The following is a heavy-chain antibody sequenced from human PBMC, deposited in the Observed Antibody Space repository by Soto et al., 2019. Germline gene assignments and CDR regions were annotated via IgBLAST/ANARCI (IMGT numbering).Heavy chain of an antibody. CDR2: VSYDGKVA. Sequence: QVQLVESGGGVVQPGRSLRLSCAASGFTFSSYGMHWVRQAPGKGLEWVTVVSYDGKVAYYADSVKGRFTISRDNSKNTLSLQMNSLRTEDPAMYYCAKEGPITNWYFDYWGQGTLVTVSS. CDR1: GFTFSSYG. D-gene: IGHD1-1*01. J-gene: IGHJ4*02. V-gene: IGHV3-30*18. CDR3: AKEGPITNWYFDY.